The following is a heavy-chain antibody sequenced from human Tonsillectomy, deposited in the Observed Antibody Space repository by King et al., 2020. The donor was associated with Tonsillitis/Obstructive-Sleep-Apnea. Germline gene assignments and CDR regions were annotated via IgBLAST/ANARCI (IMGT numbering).Heavy chain of an antibody. D-gene: IGHD6-19*01. V-gene: IGHV1-3*01. CDR2: INAGNGNT. CDR3: ARGQRIAVAGTNLGY. Sequence: QLVQSGAEVKKPGASVKVSCKASGYTFTSYAMHWVRQAPGQRLEWMGWINAGNGNTKYSQKFQGRVTITRDTSASTAYMELGSLRSEDTAVYYCARGQRIAVAGTNLGYWGQGTLVTVSS. J-gene: IGHJ4*02. CDR1: GYTFTSYA.